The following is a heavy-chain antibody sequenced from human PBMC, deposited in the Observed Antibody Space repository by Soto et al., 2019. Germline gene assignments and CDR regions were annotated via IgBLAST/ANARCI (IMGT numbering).Heavy chain of an antibody. V-gene: IGHV3-21*01. CDR2: ISSNSAYI. D-gene: IGHD6-13*01. CDR1: GFTFRSFT. J-gene: IGHJ5*02. CDR3: TRDASRDSSARGWFDP. Sequence: GGSLRLSCAASGFTFRSFTMNWVRQAPGKGLEWASTISSNSAYIYYTDALRGRFTISRDNAKNSLHLQMNSLRAEDTAVYYCTRDASRDSSARGWFDPWGPGTLVTVSS.